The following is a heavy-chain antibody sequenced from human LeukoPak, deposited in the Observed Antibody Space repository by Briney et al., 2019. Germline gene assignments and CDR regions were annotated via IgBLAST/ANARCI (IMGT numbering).Heavy chain of an antibody. V-gene: IGHV3-23*01. CDR2: ISNNGGYT. CDR1: GFTFSSSA. CDR3: ARYRHLGY. J-gene: IGHJ4*02. Sequence: GGSLRLSCAASGFTFSSSAMSWVRQAPGKGLEWVSAISNNGGYTYYADSVQGRFTISRDNSKSTLCLQMNSLRAEDTAVYYCARYRHLGYWGQGTLVTVSS. D-gene: IGHD2-2*02.